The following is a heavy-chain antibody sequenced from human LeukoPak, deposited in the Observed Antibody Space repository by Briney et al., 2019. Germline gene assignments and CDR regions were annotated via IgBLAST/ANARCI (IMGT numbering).Heavy chain of an antibody. Sequence: ETSETLSLTCTISGDSINSYHWSWLRQPPGSKLEWIGYFYYSGVTNYNPSLKSRVTMSLDTSKKQFSLKLSSVTAADTAVYYCARGLGSSWPRFDYWGQGTLVTVSS. CDR2: FYYSGVT. V-gene: IGHV4-59*12. CDR3: ARGLGSSWPRFDY. D-gene: IGHD6-13*01. CDR1: GDSINSYH. J-gene: IGHJ4*02.